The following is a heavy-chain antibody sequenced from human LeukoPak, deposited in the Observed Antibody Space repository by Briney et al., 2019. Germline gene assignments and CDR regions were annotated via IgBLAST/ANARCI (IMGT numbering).Heavy chain of an antibody. CDR2: IYYSGST. Sequence: SETLSLTCTVSGGSISSSSYYWGWLRQPPGKGLEWIVSIYYSGSTYYKPFLKSRVTRSVDTSKIQFSLQLSSVTAADTAVYYGARDPYYCDSSGYYGPFFDYWGQGTLVTVSS. V-gene: IGHV4-39*02. CDR1: GGSISSSSYY. D-gene: IGHD3-22*01. CDR3: ARDPYYCDSSGYYGPFFDY. J-gene: IGHJ4*02.